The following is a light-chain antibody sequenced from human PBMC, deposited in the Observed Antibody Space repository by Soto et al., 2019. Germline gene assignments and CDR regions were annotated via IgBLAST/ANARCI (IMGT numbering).Light chain of an antibody. CDR2: GTS. V-gene: IGKV3-20*01. CDR3: QYYVSSPLT. CDR1: QSVSRNY. Sequence: EIVLTQSPGTLSLSPGDRATLSCRASQSVSRNYLAWYQQRPGQAPRLLIYGTSSRATGIPDRFSGSGSGTDFTLTVSRLEPEDFAVYYCQYYVSSPLTFGGGTKVEIK. J-gene: IGKJ4*01.